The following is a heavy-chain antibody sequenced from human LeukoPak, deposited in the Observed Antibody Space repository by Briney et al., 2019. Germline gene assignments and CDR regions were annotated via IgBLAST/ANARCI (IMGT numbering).Heavy chain of an antibody. J-gene: IGHJ5*02. V-gene: IGHV1-69*13. CDR2: IIPIFGTA. Sequence: SVKVSCKASGYTFTSYGISWVRQAPGQGLEWMGGIIPIFGTANYAQKFQGRVTITADESTSTAYMELSSLRSEDTAVYYCARAPRWEPTWFDPWGQGTLVTVSS. D-gene: IGHD1-26*01. CDR3: ARAPRWEPTWFDP. CDR1: GYTFTSYG.